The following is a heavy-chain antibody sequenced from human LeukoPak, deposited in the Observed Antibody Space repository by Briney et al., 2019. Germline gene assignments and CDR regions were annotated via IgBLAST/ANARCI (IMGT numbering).Heavy chain of an antibody. V-gene: IGHV3-23*01. CDR3: AKDRDYYDSSGTFGY. Sequence: GGSLRLSCAAFGFTFSSYAMSWVRQAPGKGLEWVSAISGSGGSTYYADSVKGRFTISRDNSKNTLYLQMNSLRAEDTAVYYCAKDRDYYDSSGTFGYWGQGTLVTVSS. D-gene: IGHD3-22*01. CDR1: GFTFSSYA. J-gene: IGHJ4*02. CDR2: ISGSGGST.